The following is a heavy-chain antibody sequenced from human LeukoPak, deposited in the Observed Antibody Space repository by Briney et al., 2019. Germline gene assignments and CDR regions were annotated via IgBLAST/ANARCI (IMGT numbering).Heavy chain of an antibody. V-gene: IGHV3-9*01. CDR3: AKDLDTTPNTMIVGGDAFDI. Sequence: PGGFLRLSCAASGFTFDDYAMHWVRQAPGKGLEWVSGISWNSGSIGYADSVKGRFTISRDNAKNSLYLQMNSLRAEDTALYYCAKDLDTTPNTMIVGGDAFDIWGQGTMVTVSS. CDR2: ISWNSGSI. CDR1: GFTFDDYA. D-gene: IGHD3-22*01. J-gene: IGHJ3*02.